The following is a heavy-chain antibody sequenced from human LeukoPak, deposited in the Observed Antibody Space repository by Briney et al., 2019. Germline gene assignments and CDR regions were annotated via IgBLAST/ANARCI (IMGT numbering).Heavy chain of an antibody. D-gene: IGHD3-22*01. J-gene: IGHJ4*02. Sequence: APVKVSCKASGYTIPDYYMHWVRQAPGQGPEWMGIISPSGGATYSQNFQGRVNMARDASTNTFSMELHSLSSEDTAVYYCARGDETSGYYRMYFDHWGQGTLVTVSS. V-gene: IGHV1-46*01. CDR1: GYTIPDYY. CDR3: ARGDETSGYYRMYFDH. CDR2: ISPSGGA.